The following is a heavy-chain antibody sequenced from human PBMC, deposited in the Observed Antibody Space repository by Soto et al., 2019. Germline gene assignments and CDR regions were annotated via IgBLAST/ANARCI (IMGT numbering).Heavy chain of an antibody. CDR2: IYYSGST. V-gene: IGHV4-31*03. J-gene: IGHJ5*02. CDR1: GGSISSGGYY. D-gene: IGHD2-15*01. CDR3: ARDVVASRGYCSGGSCYRGDWFDP. Sequence: PSETLSLTCTVSGGSISSGGYYWSWIRQHPGKGLEWIGYIYYSGSTYYNPSLKSRVTISVDTSKNQFSLKLSSVTAADTAVYYCARDVVASRGYCSGGSCYRGDWFDPWGQGTLVTVSS.